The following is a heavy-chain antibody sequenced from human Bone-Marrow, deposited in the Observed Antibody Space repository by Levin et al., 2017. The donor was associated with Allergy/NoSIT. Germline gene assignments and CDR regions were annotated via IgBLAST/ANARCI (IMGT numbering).Heavy chain of an antibody. Sequence: SETLSLICTVSGGSVSSSIHYWGWIRQPPGKGLEWVGNLHYSGSTYYNPSLESRVAISVDTSKNQFSLKLSSVTAADTAVYYCARARATSNWFDPWGQGTLVTVAS. CDR2: LHYSGST. CDR3: ARARATSNWFDP. CDR1: GGSVSSSIHY. V-gene: IGHV4-39*01. J-gene: IGHJ5*02.